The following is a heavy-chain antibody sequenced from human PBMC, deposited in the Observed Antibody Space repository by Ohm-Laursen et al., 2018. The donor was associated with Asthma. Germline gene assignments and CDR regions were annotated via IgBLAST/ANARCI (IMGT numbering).Heavy chain of an antibody. J-gene: IGHJ4*02. D-gene: IGHD5-12*01. V-gene: IGHV1-8*01. CDR2: MNPNSGNT. CDR3: GRGLRNSGSDNY. Sequence: ASVKVSCKASGYTFTSYDINWVRQATGQGLEWMGWMNPNSGNTGYAQKFQGRVTMTRNTSISTAYMELSSLRAEDTAVYYCGRGLRNSGSDNYWGQGTLVTVSS. CDR1: GYTFTSYD.